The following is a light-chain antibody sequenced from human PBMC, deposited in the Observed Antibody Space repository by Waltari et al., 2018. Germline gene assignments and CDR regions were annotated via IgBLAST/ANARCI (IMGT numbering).Light chain of an antibody. Sequence: EIVLTQSPGTLSLSPGERAIVSCRASQRVGRTLAWYQQKPGQAPRLLIYGASNRATGIPDRFIGSGSVTEFSLTISGLEPEDSAVYYCQHYLRLPVAFGQGTKVEIK. CDR1: QRVGRT. V-gene: IGKV3-20*01. CDR3: QHYLRLPVA. J-gene: IGKJ1*01. CDR2: GAS.